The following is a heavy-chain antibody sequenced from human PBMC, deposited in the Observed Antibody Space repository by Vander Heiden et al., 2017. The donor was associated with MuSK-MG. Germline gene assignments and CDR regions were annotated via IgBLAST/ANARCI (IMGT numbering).Heavy chain of an antibody. CDR3: ARGNMVVVVTAQGLFDY. J-gene: IGHJ4*02. V-gene: IGHV4-34*01. D-gene: IGHD2-21*02. CDR2: INHSGST. Sequence: QVQLQQWGAGLLKPSETLSLTCAVYGGSFSGYYWSWIRQPPGKGLEWIGEINHSGSTNYNPSLKSRVTISVDTSKNQFSLKLSSVTAADTAVYYCARGNMVVVVTAQGLFDYWGQGTLVTVSS. CDR1: GGSFSGYY.